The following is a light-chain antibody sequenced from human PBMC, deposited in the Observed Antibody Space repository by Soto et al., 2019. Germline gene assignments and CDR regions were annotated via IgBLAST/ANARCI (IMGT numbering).Light chain of an antibody. CDR1: QDISNY. CDR3: QQYDNLLVT. V-gene: IGKV1-33*01. Sequence: DIQMTQSPSSLSASVGDRVTITCQASQDISNYLNWYQQKPGKAPKLLIYDASNLETGVPSRFSVSGSGTDFTFTISSLQPEDIATYYCQQYDNLLVTFGGGTKVEIK. CDR2: DAS. J-gene: IGKJ4*01.